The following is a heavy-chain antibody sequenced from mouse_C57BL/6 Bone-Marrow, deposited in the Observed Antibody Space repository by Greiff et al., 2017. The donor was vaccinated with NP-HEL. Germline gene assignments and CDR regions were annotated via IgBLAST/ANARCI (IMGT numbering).Heavy chain of an antibody. CDR1: GYTFTSYW. V-gene: IGHV1-69*01. CDR2: IDPSDSYT. CDR3: AAPIYYDYDYYAMDY. J-gene: IGHJ4*01. Sequence: QVQLQQPGAELVMPGASVKLSCKASGYTFTSYWMHWVKQRPGQGLEWIGEIDPSDSYTNYNQKFKGKSTLTVDKSSSTAYMQLSSLTSEDSAVYYCAAPIYYDYDYYAMDYWGQGTSVTASS. D-gene: IGHD2-4*01.